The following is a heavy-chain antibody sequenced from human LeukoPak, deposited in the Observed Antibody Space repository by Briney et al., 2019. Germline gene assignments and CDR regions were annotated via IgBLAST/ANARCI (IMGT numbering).Heavy chain of an antibody. CDR3: ARGSRFHPQNWFDP. D-gene: IGHD3-10*01. CDR2: VGPNTGGT. CDR1: GYTFIDYY. Sequence: ASVKVSCKASGYTFIDYYIHWVRQAPGQGLEWMGWVGPNTGGTYYAQTFQGRVTMTSAASISTVYMELTSLTYDDTAVYYCARGSRFHPQNWFDPWGQGTLITGSS. V-gene: IGHV1-2*02. J-gene: IGHJ5*02.